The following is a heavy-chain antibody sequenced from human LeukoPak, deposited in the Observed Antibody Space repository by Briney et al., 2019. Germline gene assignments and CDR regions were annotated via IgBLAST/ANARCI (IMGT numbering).Heavy chain of an antibody. J-gene: IGHJ6*03. CDR3: AKGGSGWPGGYYYMDV. CDR1: GFTVSSNY. V-gene: IGHV3-23*01. D-gene: IGHD6-19*01. CDR2: ISGSGGST. Sequence: AGGSLRLSCAASGFTVSSNYMSWVRQAPGKGLEWVSAISGSGGSTYYADSVKGRFTISRDNSKNTLYLQMNSLRAEDTAVYYCAKGGSGWPGGYYYMDVWGKGTTVTISS.